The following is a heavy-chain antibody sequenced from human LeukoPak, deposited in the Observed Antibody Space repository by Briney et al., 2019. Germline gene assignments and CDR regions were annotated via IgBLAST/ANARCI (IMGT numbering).Heavy chain of an antibody. CDR3: ARLSVSYGSGSYPDY. J-gene: IGHJ4*02. V-gene: IGHV5-51*01. CDR2: IYPGDSDT. CDR1: GYSFTSSW. D-gene: IGHD3-10*01. Sequence: GEPLKISRKGSGYSFTSSWIGWVRQVPGKGLGGVGIIYPGDSDTRYSPSFQGQVTISADKSISTAYLLWSSLKASDTAMYYCARLSVSYGSGSYPDYWGQGTLVTVSS.